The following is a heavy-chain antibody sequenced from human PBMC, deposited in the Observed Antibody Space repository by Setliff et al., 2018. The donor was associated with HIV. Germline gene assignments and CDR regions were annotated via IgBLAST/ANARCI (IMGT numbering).Heavy chain of an antibody. V-gene: IGHV4-39*01. D-gene: IGHD1-7*01. J-gene: IGHJ6*03. CDR1: GGSIYGSDYY. CDR3: ARGDGTKYYYYYYMDV. Sequence: SETLSLTCTVSGGSIYGSDYYWGWIRQPPGKGLESIGSIYYSGSTYYKPSLKSRVTISVDTSKNQFSLKLSFVTAADTAVYYCARGDGTKYYYYYYMDVWGKGTTVTVSS. CDR2: IYYSGST.